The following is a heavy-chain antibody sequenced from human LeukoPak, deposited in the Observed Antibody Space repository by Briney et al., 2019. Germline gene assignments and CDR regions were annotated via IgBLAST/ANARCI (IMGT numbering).Heavy chain of an antibody. CDR1: GCTFTSYA. Sequence: GASVKVSCKASGCTFTSYAISWVRQAPGQGLEWMGWISAYNGNTNYAQKLQGRVTMTTDTSTSTAYMELRSLRSDDTAVYYCARDPAGFPVDYWGQGTLVTVSS. CDR2: ISAYNGNT. V-gene: IGHV1-18*01. D-gene: IGHD2-15*01. CDR3: ARDPAGFPVDY. J-gene: IGHJ4*02.